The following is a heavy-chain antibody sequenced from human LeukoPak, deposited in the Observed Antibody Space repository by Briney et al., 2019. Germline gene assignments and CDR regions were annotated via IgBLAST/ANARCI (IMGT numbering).Heavy chain of an antibody. CDR1: GFIFSNYW. CDR3: AREKGDGVYFDY. CDR2: IKTDGSTT. Sequence: GGSLRLSCAGSGFIFSNYWMHWVRQAPGKGLVWVSRIKTDGSTTYYADSVKGRFTVSRDNAKNSLYLQMNSLRAEDTAVYYCAREKGDGVYFDYWGQGTLVTVSS. V-gene: IGHV3-74*01. D-gene: IGHD3-16*01. J-gene: IGHJ4*02.